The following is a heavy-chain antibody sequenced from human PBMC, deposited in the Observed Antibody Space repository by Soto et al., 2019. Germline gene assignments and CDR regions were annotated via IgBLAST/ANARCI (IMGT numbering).Heavy chain of an antibody. J-gene: IGHJ4*02. D-gene: IGHD2-21*01. CDR1: GGSISSSHW. V-gene: IGHV4-4*02. CDR3: ARGPDLGWD. Sequence: QLQLQESGPGLVKPSGTLSLTCAVSGGSISSSHWWSWVRQPPGKGLEWIGDIYHTGTTNYNPSRKSRITMSIDNSNYQLSLILSSVTAADTAVYYCARGPDLGWDWGQGTLVTVSS. CDR2: IYHTGTT.